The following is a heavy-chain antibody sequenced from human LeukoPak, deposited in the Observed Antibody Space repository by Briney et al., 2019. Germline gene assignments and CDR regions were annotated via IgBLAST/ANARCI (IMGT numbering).Heavy chain of an antibody. J-gene: IGHJ4*02. CDR3: ARQLGYCSGTSCYADKVDY. Sequence: QPSETLSLTCTVSGGSISSSSYYWGWIRQPPGKGLEWIGSIYYSGSTYYNPSLKSRVTISVDTSKNQFSLKLSSVTAADTAVYYCARQLGYCSGTSCYADKVDYWGQGTLVTVSS. CDR2: IYYSGST. V-gene: IGHV4-39*01. CDR1: GGSISSSSYY. D-gene: IGHD2-2*01.